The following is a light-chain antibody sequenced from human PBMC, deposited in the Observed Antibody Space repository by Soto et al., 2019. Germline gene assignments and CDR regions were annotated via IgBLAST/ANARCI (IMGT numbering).Light chain of an antibody. J-gene: IGKJ1*01. CDR3: QQYVRSPWT. V-gene: IGKV3-20*01. CDR1: QSVSSSY. Sequence: EIVLTQSPGTLSLSPGERATLSCRASQSVSSSYLAWYQQKGGQAPRLLIYGASSRATGIPDRFSGSGSGTDFTLTISRLEPEDFAVYYCQQYVRSPWTLGHGTKVEIK. CDR2: GAS.